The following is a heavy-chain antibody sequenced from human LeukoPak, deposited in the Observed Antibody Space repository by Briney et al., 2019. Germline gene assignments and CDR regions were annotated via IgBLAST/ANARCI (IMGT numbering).Heavy chain of an antibody. CDR1: RFTFNSYT. V-gene: IGHV3-30*04. D-gene: IGHD3-22*01. J-gene: IGHJ5*02. CDR3: AKDPADYSDNTEGTWFDP. Sequence: PGRSLRLSCAASRFTFNSYTMHWVRQAPGKGLEWVAVISYDGSNKYYADSVKGRFTISRDNSKNTLYLQMNSLRAEDTAVYYCAKDPADYSDNTEGTWFDPWGQGTLVTASS. CDR2: ISYDGSNK.